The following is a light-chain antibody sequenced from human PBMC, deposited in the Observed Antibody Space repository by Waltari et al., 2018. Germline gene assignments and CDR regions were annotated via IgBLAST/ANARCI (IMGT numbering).Light chain of an antibody. CDR2: EDN. Sequence: NFMLTQPHSVSESPGKTVTISCTRSSGSIASNYVQWYQQRPGSAPTTVLYEDNQRPSGVPDRFSGSIDSSSNSASLTISGLKTEDEADYYCQSYDDNNRRVFGGGTKLTVL. V-gene: IGLV6-57*04. J-gene: IGLJ3*02. CDR1: SGSIASNY. CDR3: QSYDDNNRRV.